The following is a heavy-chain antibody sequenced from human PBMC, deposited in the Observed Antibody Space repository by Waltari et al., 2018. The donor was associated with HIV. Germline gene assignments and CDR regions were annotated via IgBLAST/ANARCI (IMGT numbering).Heavy chain of an antibody. CDR1: GFLFTDFA. CDR2: IRGGGET. Sequence: QLLGSGGGLVEPGGSLRLSCDASGFLFTDFAMGWVRQAPGKGLEWVSAIRGGGETFYADSVKGRFTISRDNSKNTLYLQMNSLRADDAAVYYCVKDSGRAADVFDLWGQGTMVTVSS. CDR3: VKDSGRAADVFDL. J-gene: IGHJ3*01. D-gene: IGHD3-10*01. V-gene: IGHV3-23*01.